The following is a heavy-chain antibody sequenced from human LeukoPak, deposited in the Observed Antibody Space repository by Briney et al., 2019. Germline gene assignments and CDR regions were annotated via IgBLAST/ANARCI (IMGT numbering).Heavy chain of an antibody. V-gene: IGHV1-69*05. D-gene: IGHD4-17*01. CDR2: IILICGTA. CDR3: ALTTVTTY. J-gene: IGHJ4*02. CDR1: GGTFSSYA. Sequence: SVKVSCEASGGTFSSYAISWVRQAPGHGLEWMGGIILICGTANYAQKFQGRVTITTDESTSPAYMELSSLRSEDTAVYYCALTTVTTYWGQGTLVTVSS.